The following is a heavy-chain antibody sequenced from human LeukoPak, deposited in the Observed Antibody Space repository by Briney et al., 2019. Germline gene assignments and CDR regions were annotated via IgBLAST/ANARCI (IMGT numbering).Heavy chain of an antibody. V-gene: IGHV1-18*01. Sequence: GASVKVSCKASGYTFTSYGISWVRQAPGQGLEWMGWISAYNGNTNYAQKLQGRVTMTTDTSTSTAYMELRSLRSDDTAVYYCARDSSGWYDESFDYWGQGTLVTVSS. D-gene: IGHD6-19*01. CDR3: ARDSSGWYDESFDY. CDR2: ISAYNGNT. CDR1: GYTFTSYG. J-gene: IGHJ4*02.